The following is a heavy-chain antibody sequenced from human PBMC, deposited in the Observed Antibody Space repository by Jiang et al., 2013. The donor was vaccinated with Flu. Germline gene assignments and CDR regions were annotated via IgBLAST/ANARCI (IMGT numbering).Heavy chain of an antibody. J-gene: IGHJ6*02. Sequence: VQLLESGGGLVKPGGSLRLSCAASGFTFSDYYMSWIRQAPGKGLEWVSYISSSSSYTNYADSVKGRFTISRDNAKNSLYLQMNSLRAEDTAVYYCARGGSYYYYGMDVWGQGTTVTVSS. V-gene: IGHV3-11*03. CDR1: GFTFSDYY. CDR3: ARGGSYYYYGMDV. D-gene: IGHD3-16*01. CDR2: ISSSSSYT.